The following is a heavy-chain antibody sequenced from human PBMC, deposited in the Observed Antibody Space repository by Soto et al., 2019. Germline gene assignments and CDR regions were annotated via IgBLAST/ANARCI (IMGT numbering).Heavy chain of an antibody. Sequence: ASVKVSCKTSGYTFSNYGISWVRQAPGQGLEWMGWISAYNGNTKYAQKLQGRVTMTTDTSTSTAYMELRSLRSDDTAVYYCARDSPPVDYWGQGTLVTSPQ. J-gene: IGHJ4*02. CDR3: ARDSPPVDY. CDR2: ISAYNGNT. V-gene: IGHV1-18*01. CDR1: GYTFSNYG.